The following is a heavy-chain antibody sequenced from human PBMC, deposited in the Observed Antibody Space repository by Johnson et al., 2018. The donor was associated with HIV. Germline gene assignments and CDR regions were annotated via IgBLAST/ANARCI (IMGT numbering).Heavy chain of an antibody. D-gene: IGHD7-27*01. Sequence: VQLVESGGDLVQPGGSLRLSCVCSGFTFSDYAMHWVRQAPGKGLEWVSAISASGGRTFYADSVKGRFTVSRDKSKNTVFLQMNSLKTEDTAVYFCTGGRDLRAFDIWGQGTMVTVSS. CDR3: TGGRDLRAFDI. J-gene: IGHJ3*02. V-gene: IGHV3-23*04. CDR2: ISASGGRT. CDR1: GFTFSDYA.